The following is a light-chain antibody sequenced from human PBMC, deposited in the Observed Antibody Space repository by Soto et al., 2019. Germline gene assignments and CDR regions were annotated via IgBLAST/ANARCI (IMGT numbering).Light chain of an antibody. J-gene: IGKJ4*01. V-gene: IGKV1-39*01. Sequence: DIQMNQSPSSLSESVGDRVTITYRASQSISSDLHWYQQKKGKAPKLLIYAASSLQSGVPSRFSGSGSGTDFTLPISSLQPEDFETYYCQQSYSIPLTLGGGTKVDIK. CDR3: QQSYSIPLT. CDR1: QSISSD. CDR2: AAS.